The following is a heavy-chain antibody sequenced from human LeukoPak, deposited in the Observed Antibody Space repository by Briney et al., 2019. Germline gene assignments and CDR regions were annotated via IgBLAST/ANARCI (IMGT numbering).Heavy chain of an antibody. CDR3: ARHNSPASFDY. V-gene: IGHV4-39*01. J-gene: IGHJ4*02. D-gene: IGHD4-11*01. CDR2: IYYTGTT. CDR1: GDSISSSSYY. Sequence: SETLSLTCTVSGDSISSSSYYWGWIRQPPGKGLEWIGSIYYTGTTYYNPSLKSRVTISIDTSKNLFSLKLSSVTAADTAVYYCARHNSPASFDYWGQGTLVTVSS.